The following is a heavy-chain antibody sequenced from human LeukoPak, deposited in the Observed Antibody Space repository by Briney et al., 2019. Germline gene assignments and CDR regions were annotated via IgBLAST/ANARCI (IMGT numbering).Heavy chain of an antibody. Sequence: GGSLRLSCAASGFTFSSYAMSWVRQAPGKGLEWVSAISSSGGSTYYADSVKGRFTISRDNSKNTLYLQMNSLRAEDTAVYYCAKDSSMVRGVQNWFDPWGQGTLVTVSS. V-gene: IGHV3-23*01. D-gene: IGHD3-10*01. CDR3: AKDSSMVRGVQNWFDP. CDR1: GFTFSSYA. J-gene: IGHJ5*02. CDR2: ISSSGGST.